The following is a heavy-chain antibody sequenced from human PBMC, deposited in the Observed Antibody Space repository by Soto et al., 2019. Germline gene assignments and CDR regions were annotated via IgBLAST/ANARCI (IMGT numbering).Heavy chain of an antibody. V-gene: IGHV4-34*01. CDR3: ARGPRYSGYARMAV. D-gene: IGHD5-12*01. CDR1: GGSFSGYY. Sequence: SETLSLTCAVYGGSFSGYYWSWIRQPPGKGLEWIGEINHSGSTNYNPSLKSRVTISVDTSKNQFSLKLSSVTAADTAVYYCARGPRYSGYARMAVWGKGTTVTVSS. CDR2: INHSGST. J-gene: IGHJ6*03.